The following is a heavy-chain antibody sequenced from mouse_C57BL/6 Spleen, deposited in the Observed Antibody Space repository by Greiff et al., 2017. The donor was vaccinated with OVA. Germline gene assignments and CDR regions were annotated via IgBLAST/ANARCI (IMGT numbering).Heavy chain of an antibody. CDR2: IDPSDSYT. D-gene: IGHD2-3*01. J-gene: IGHJ3*01. CDR1: GYTFTSYW. V-gene: IGHV1-69*01. CDR3: ARGMTDGPWFAY. Sequence: QVQLQQPGAELVMPGASVKLSCKASGYTFTSYWMHWVKQRPGQGLEWIGEIDPSDSYTNYNQKFKGKSTLTVDKSSSTAYMQLRSLTSEDSAVYYCARGMTDGPWFAYWGQGTLVTVSA.